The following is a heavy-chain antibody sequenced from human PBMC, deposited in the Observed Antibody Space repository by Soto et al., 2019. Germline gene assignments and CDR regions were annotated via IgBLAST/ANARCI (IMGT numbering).Heavy chain of an antibody. Sequence: EVQLVESGGGLVKPGGSLRLSCAASGFTFSNAWMSWVRQAPGKGLEWVGRIKSKTDGGTTDYAEPVKGSFTISRDDSKNTLYLQMNSLKTEDTAVYYCTTGVLWFGEYDVYGMDVWGQGTTVTVSS. J-gene: IGHJ6*02. V-gene: IGHV3-15*01. D-gene: IGHD3-10*01. CDR2: IKSKTDGGTT. CDR1: GFTFSNAW. CDR3: TTGVLWFGEYDVYGMDV.